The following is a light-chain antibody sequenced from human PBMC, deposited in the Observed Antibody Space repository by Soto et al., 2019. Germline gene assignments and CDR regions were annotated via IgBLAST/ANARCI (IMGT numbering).Light chain of an antibody. Sequence: QSALTQPASVSGSPGQSITISCTGTTYDVGAYNFVSWHQHHPGKAPKLIIYEVNNRPSGVSNRFSGSKSGNTASLTISGLQAEDEADYYCQSFGSNLSGPLVVFGGGTKLTVL. CDR2: EVN. CDR1: TYDVGAYNF. CDR3: QSFGSNLSGPLVV. J-gene: IGLJ2*01. V-gene: IGLV2-14*01.